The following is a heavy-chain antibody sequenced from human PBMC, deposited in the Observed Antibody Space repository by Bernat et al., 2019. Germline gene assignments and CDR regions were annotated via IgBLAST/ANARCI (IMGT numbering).Heavy chain of an antibody. D-gene: IGHD6-19*01. CDR3: TRAVSNGWYGVIDY. Sequence: EVQLLESGGGLGQPGQSLRLSCTASGSGFTFGDYAMSWVRQAPGKGLEWVGFIRSKAYGGTTEYAASVRGRFSISRDDSKSIAYLQMNSLKTEDTAVYYCTRAVSNGWYGVIDYWGQGTLVSVSS. CDR1: GSGFTFGDYA. V-gene: IGHV3-49*04. J-gene: IGHJ4*02. CDR2: IRSKAYGGTT.